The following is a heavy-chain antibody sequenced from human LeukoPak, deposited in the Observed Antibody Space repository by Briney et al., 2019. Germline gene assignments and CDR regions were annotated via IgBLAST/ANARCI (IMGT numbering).Heavy chain of an antibody. J-gene: IGHJ3*02. Sequence: GGSLRLSCAASGFTFDDYAMHWVRQAPGKGLEWVSGISWNSGDIGYADSVKGRFTISRDNSKNTLYLQMNSLRAEDTAVYYCAKVQSSAPYFDWLLFAFDIWGQGTMVTVSS. D-gene: IGHD3-9*01. CDR2: ISWNSGDI. V-gene: IGHV3-9*01. CDR1: GFTFDDYA. CDR3: AKVQSSAPYFDWLLFAFDI.